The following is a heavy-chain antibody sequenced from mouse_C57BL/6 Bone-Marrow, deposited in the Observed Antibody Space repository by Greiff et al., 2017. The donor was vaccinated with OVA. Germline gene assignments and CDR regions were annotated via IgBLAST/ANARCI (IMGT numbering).Heavy chain of an antibody. V-gene: IGHV1-50*01. Sequence: QVQLQQPGAELVKPGASVKLSCKASGYTFTSYWMQWVKQRPGQGLEWIGEIDPSDSYTTYNQKFKGKATLTVDTSSSTAYMQLSSLTSEDSAVYYCAREVLSNYSWYFDVWGTGTTVTVSS. CDR1: GYTFTSYW. J-gene: IGHJ1*03. CDR3: AREVLSNYSWYFDV. D-gene: IGHD2-5*01. CDR2: IDPSDSYT.